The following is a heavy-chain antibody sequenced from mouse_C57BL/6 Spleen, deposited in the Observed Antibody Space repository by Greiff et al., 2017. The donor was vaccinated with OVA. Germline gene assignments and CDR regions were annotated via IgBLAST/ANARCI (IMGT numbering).Heavy chain of an antibody. CDR3: ARRRLTGTGYFDY. CDR1: GYTFTDYN. CDR2: INPNNGGT. Sequence: EVMLVESGPELVKPGASVKMSCKASGYTFTDYNMHWVKQSHGKSLEWIGYINPNNGGTSYNQKFKGKATLTVNKSSSTAYMELRSLTSEDSAVYYCARRRLTGTGYFDYWGQGTTLTVSS. D-gene: IGHD4-1*01. J-gene: IGHJ2*01. V-gene: IGHV1-22*01.